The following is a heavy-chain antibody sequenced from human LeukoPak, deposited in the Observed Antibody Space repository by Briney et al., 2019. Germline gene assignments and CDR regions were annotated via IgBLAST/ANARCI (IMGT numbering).Heavy chain of an antibody. CDR2: IIPIFGTA. Sequence: SVKVSCKASGGTFSSYAISWLRQAPGQGLEWMGGIIPIFGTANYAQKFQGRVTITADESTSTAYMELSSLRSEDTAVYYCARDRSVEVDYAGIGYWGQGTLVTVSS. CDR1: GGTFSSYA. D-gene: IGHD4-17*01. CDR3: ARDRSVEVDYAGIGY. V-gene: IGHV1-69*13. J-gene: IGHJ4*02.